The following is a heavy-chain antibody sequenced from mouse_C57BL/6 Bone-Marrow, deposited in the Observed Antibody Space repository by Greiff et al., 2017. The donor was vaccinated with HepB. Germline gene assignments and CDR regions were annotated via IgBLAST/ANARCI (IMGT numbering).Heavy chain of an antibody. Sequence: EVQLQQSGAELVRPGASVKLSCTASGFNIKDDYMHWVKQRPEQGLEWIGWIDPENGDPEYASKFQGKATITADTSSNTAYLQLSSLTSEDTAVYYCTTGTAQATSYAMDYWGQGTSVTVSS. CDR1: GFNIKDDY. D-gene: IGHD3-2*02. CDR2: IDPENGDP. J-gene: IGHJ4*01. CDR3: TTGTAQATSYAMDY. V-gene: IGHV14-4*01.